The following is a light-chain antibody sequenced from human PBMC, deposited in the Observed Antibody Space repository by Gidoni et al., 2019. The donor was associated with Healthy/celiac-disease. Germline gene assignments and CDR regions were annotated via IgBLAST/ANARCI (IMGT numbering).Light chain of an antibody. J-gene: IGKJ3*01. CDR2: DAS. CDR3: QQRSNWPLT. V-gene: IGKV3-11*01. Sequence: EIVLTQTPATLSLSPGERATLSCRASQSVSSYLAWYQPTPGQAPRLLIYDASSGSGTDFTLTISSLEPEDFAVYYCQQRSNWPLTFGPGTKVDIK. CDR1: QSVSSY.